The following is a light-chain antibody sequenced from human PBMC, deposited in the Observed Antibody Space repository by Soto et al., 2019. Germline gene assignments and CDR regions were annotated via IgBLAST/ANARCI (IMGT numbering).Light chain of an antibody. J-gene: IGLJ2*01. CDR1: SSDVGGYNY. CDR2: DVT. Sequence: QSALTQPASVSGSPGQSITISCTGTSSDVGGYNYVSWYQQHPGKAPKLMIYDVTNRPSGVSDRFSGSKFGNTASLTISGLQAEDEADYYCSSYTSSSTLEVFGGGTKLTVL. CDR3: SSYTSSSTLEV. V-gene: IGLV2-14*03.